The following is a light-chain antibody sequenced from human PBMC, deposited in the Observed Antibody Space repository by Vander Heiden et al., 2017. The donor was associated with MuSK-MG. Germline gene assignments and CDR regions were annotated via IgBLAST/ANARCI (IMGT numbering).Light chain of an antibody. V-gene: IGLV1-40*01. CDR3: QSYDSSLSGSWV. J-gene: IGLJ3*02. CDR1: SSNIGAGYD. CDR2: VNS. Sequence: QSVLTQPPSVSGAPGQRVTISCTGSSSNIGAGYDVHWYRQLPGTAPKLLIYVNSNRPSGVPDRFSGSKSGTSASLAITGLQAEDEADYYCQSYDSSLSGSWVFGGGTKLTVL.